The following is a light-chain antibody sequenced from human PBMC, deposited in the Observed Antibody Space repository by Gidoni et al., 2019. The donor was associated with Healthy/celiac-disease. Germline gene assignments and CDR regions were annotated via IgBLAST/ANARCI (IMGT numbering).Light chain of an antibody. CDR1: QSISNY. V-gene: IGKV1-39*01. CDR3: QQSYSTPRVT. Sequence: DIQMTQSPSSLSASVGDRVTINCRASQSISNYLNWYQQKPGKAPRLLISAASSLQGGVPSRFSGSGSGTDFTLTISSLQPEDFATYLCQQSYSTPRVTFXPXTKVDIK. CDR2: AAS. J-gene: IGKJ3*01.